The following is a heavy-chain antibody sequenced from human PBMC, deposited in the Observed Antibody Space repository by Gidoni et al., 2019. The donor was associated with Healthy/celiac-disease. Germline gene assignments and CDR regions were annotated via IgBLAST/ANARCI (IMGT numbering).Heavy chain of an antibody. CDR1: GFTFSSYA. J-gene: IGHJ5*02. CDR2: ISGSGGST. V-gene: IGHV3-23*01. Sequence: EVQLLESGGGLVQPGGSLRLSCAASGFTFSSYAMSWVRQAPGKGLEWVSAISGSGGSTYYADSVKGRFTISRDNSKNTLYLQMNSLRAEDTAVYYCAKEGCSGGSCYFELWFDPWGQGTLVTVSS. CDR3: AKEGCSGGSCYFELWFDP. D-gene: IGHD2-15*01.